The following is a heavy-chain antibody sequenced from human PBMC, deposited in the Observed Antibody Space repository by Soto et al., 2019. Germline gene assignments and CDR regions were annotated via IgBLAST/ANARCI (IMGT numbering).Heavy chain of an antibody. D-gene: IGHD1-26*01. CDR1: GVTFSSYA. CDR3: ARRGSGIYYDY. CDR2: ISGSGGST. J-gene: IGHJ4*02. V-gene: IGHV3-23*01. Sequence: EVQLLESGGGLVQPGGSLRLSCAASGVTFSSYAMSWVRQAPGKGLEWDSVISGSGGSTYYADSVKGRFTISRDNSKNTLYLQMNSLRAEDTAVYDCARRGSGIYYDYWGQGTLVTVSS.